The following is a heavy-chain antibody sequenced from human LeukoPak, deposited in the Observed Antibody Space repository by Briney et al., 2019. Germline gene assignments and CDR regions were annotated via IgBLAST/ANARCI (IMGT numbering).Heavy chain of an antibody. V-gene: IGHV3-74*01. Sequence: PGGSLRLSCAASGFTFSNYWMLWLRQAPGKGLVWVSRINIEGSGTTYADSVMGRFTVSRDNAKNTLYLQMNSLRAEDTAVYYCARDTPVVPTGYFDYWGQGTLVTVSS. D-gene: IGHD2-2*01. CDR2: INIEGSGT. J-gene: IGHJ4*02. CDR3: ARDTPVVPTGYFDY. CDR1: GFTFSNYW.